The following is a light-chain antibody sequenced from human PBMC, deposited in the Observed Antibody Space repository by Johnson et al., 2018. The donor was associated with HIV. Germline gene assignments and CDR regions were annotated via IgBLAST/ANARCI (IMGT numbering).Light chain of an antibody. Sequence: QSVLTQPPSVSAAPGQKVTISCSGSSSNIGNNYVSWYQQLPGTAPKLLIYDNNKRPSGIPDRFSGSKSGTSATLGITGLQTGDEADYYCETWDSRLSGVFGTGTNVTFL. CDR1: SSNIGNNY. CDR2: DNN. CDR3: ETWDSRLSGV. V-gene: IGLV1-51*01. J-gene: IGLJ1*01.